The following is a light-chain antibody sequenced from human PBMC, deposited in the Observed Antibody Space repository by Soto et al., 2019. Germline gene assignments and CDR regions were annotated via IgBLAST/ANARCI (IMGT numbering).Light chain of an antibody. J-gene: IGKJ4*01. V-gene: IGKV3-20*01. CDR2: GAS. CDR3: HQSGSSPLT. CDR1: QSVSSSY. Sequence: EIVLTQSPGTLSLSPGERATLSCRASQSVSSSYLAWYQQKPGQAPRLLIYGASSRATGIPDRFSGSGSGTDFTLTISRLEPADFAVFYCHQSGSSPLTFGGGTKVEIK.